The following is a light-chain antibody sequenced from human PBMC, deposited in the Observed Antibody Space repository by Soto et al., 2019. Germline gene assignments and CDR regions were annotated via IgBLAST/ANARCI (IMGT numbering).Light chain of an antibody. CDR3: QQYGSSRIT. V-gene: IGKV3-20*01. CDR1: QSVGTR. J-gene: IGKJ5*01. Sequence: IVLTQSPDTLSFAAGERATRCCRASQSVGTRLAWYQHKTGQAPSLLMSGASSRATGIPDRFSGSGSGTDFTLKISRLEPEDFAVYYSQQYGSSRITLGQGTRLEIK. CDR2: GAS.